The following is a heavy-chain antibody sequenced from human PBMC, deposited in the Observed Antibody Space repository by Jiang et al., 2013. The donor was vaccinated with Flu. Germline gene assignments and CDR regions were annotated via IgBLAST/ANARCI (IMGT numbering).Heavy chain of an antibody. CDR3: ARDRMGATPWFDP. CDR1: GGSISSGDYY. Sequence: GPGLVKPSQTLSLTCTVSGGSISSGDYYWSWIRQPPGKGLEWIGYIYYSGSTYYNPSLKSRVTISVDTSKNQFSLKLSSVTAADTAVYYCARDRMGATPWFDPWGQGTLVTVSS. V-gene: IGHV4-30-4*01. J-gene: IGHJ5*02. CDR2: IYYSGST. D-gene: IGHD1-26*01.